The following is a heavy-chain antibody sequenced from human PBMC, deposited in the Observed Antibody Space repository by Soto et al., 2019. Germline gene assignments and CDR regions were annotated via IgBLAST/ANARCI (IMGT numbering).Heavy chain of an antibody. CDR2: ISGSGGST. J-gene: IGHJ3*02. CDR3: VGGRGGYYYDSSGPFDI. Sequence: GGSLRLSCAASGFTFSSYAMSWVRQAPGEGLEWVSAISGSGGSTYYADSVKGRFTISRDNSKNTLYLQMNSLRAEDTAVYYCVGGRGGYYYDSSGPFDIWGQGTMVTVSS. V-gene: IGHV3-23*01. D-gene: IGHD3-22*01. CDR1: GFTFSSYA.